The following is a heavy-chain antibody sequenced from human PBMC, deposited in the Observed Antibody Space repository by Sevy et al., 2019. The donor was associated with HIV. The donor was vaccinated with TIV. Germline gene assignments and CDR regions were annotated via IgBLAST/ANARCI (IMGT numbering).Heavy chain of an antibody. CDR2: ISSSSNYI. CDR3: ARDLIRTLWYFDL. Sequence: GGSLRLSCAASGFVFSSYSMNWVRQAPGKGLEWISSISSSSNYIYYADSVKGRFTISRDNAQNSLYLQMNSLRAEDTAVYYCARDLIRTLWYFDLWGRGTVVTVSS. J-gene: IGHJ2*01. V-gene: IGHV3-21*01. D-gene: IGHD3-22*01. CDR1: GFVFSSYS.